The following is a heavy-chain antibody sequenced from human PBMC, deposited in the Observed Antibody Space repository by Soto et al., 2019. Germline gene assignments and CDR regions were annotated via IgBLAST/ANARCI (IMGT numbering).Heavy chain of an antibody. V-gene: IGHV1-8*01. Sequence: QVQLVQSGAEVKEPGASVRVSCKASGYTFSSYDINWVRQATGQGLEWMGWMNPVSSYTGYAQKFQGRVTMTGDTSISTAYMELTSLRSDDTAVYYCARFVRHQLPTIDFWGQGTLVTVSS. CDR1: GYTFSSYD. CDR2: MNPVSSYT. D-gene: IGHD2-2*01. CDR3: ARFVRHQLPTIDF. J-gene: IGHJ4*02.